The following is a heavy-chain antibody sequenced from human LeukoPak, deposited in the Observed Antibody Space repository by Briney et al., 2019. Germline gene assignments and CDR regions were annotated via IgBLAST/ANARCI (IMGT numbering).Heavy chain of an antibody. Sequence: VQPGGSLRLSCAASGFTFNNYGMHWVRQAPGKGLEWVSAISGSGGSTYYADSVKGRFTISRDNSKNTLYLQMNSLRAEDTAVYYCAKDHQPGGDSTVVGYWGQGTLVTVSS. D-gene: IGHD4-23*01. J-gene: IGHJ4*02. CDR1: GFTFNNYG. CDR3: AKDHQPGGDSTVVGY. V-gene: IGHV3-23*01. CDR2: ISGSGGST.